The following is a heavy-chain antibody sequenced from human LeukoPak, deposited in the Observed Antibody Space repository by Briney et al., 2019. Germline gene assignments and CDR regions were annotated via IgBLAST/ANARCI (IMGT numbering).Heavy chain of an antibody. Sequence: GASVKVSCKASGYTFTGYYMHWVRQAPGQGLEWMGWINPNSGGTNYAQKFQGRVTMTTDTSTSTAYMELRSLSSDDTAVYYCARVTQTDYDFDYWGQGTLVTVSS. V-gene: IGHV1-2*02. CDR3: ARVTQTDYDFDY. D-gene: IGHD4-17*01. CDR2: INPNSGGT. J-gene: IGHJ4*02. CDR1: GYTFTGYY.